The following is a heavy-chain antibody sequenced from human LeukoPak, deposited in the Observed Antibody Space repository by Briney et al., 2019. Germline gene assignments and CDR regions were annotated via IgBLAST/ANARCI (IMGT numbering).Heavy chain of an antibody. CDR1: GFTFSDYN. J-gene: IGHJ6*03. CDR3: ARVLRYCSGGNCYSGGLGYMDV. V-gene: IGHV3-11*01. Sequence: GGSLRLSCAASGFTFSDYNMRWIRQAPGKGLEWVSSISRSGSTKYYADSVKGRFTISRDNAKNSLFLQMNSLRAEDTAVYYCARVLRYCSGGNCYSGGLGYMDVWGKGTTATISS. CDR2: ISRSGSTK. D-gene: IGHD2-15*01.